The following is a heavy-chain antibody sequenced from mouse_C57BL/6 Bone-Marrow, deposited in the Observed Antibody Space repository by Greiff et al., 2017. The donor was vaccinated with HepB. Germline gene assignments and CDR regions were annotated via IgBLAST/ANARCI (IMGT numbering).Heavy chain of an antibody. Sequence: EVMLVESGGGLVKPGGSLKLSCAASGFTFSDYGMHWVRQAPEKGLEWVAYISRGSSTIYYADTVKGRFTISRDNAKNTLFLQMTSLRSEDTAMYYCARPGGSSLYFDYWGQGTTLTVSS. V-gene: IGHV5-17*01. CDR2: ISRGSSTI. CDR3: ARPGGSSLYFDY. J-gene: IGHJ2*01. D-gene: IGHD1-1*01. CDR1: GFTFSDYG.